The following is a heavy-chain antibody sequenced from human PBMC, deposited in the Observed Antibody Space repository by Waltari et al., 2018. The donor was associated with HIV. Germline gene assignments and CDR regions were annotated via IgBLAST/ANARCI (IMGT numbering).Heavy chain of an antibody. CDR3: VKDQRYGSSHCSDP. CDR1: GFTFSSYA. D-gene: IGHD2-2*01. CDR2: ISASGGRT. J-gene: IGHJ5*02. V-gene: IGHV3-23*01. Sequence: EAQLLESGGGLIQPGGSLRLSCAASGFTFSSYAMSWVRQAPGKGLEWVSGISASGGRTYYADSSKGRFTISRDNSRNKVYLQMNSLRAEDTAEYYCVKDQRYGSSHCSDPWGQGTLVTVSS.